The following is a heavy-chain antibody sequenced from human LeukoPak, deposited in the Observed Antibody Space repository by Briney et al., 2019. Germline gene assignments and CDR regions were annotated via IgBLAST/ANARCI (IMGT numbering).Heavy chain of an antibody. CDR2: ISYDGRNK. V-gene: IGHV3-30*18. Sequence: GASLRLSWAAAVFTFNNYGVHWVRKAPCKGLEWVAVISYDGRNKHYPDSVKGRFTISRDISTDTLWLQMDSLRTEDTAVYYCAKGPLRGTAAAIDYWGQGTLVTVSS. D-gene: IGHD2-2*01. J-gene: IGHJ4*02. CDR1: VFTFNNYG. CDR3: AKGPLRGTAAAIDY.